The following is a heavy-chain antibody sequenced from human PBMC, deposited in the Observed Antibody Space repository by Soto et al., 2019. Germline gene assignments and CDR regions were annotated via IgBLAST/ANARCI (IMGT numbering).Heavy chain of an antibody. Sequence: EVQLVESGGGLVKPGGSLRLSCAASGFTFSNAWMSWVRQAPGKGLEWVGRIKSKTDGGTKDYAAPVKGRFTIPRDNSKNTLYLQMNSMTAEDTAVYYCATGPAHYCSGGSCLDYWGQGTLVTVSS. CDR2: IKSKTDGGTK. D-gene: IGHD2-15*01. V-gene: IGHV3-15*01. J-gene: IGHJ4*02. CDR1: GFTFSNAW. CDR3: ATGPAHYCSGGSCLDY.